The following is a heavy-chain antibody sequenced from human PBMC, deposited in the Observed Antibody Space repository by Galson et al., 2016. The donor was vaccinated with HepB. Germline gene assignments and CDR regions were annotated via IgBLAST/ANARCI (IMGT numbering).Heavy chain of an antibody. J-gene: IGHJ4*02. V-gene: IGHV3-30*18. CDR3: AKEGYSGNYLVY. D-gene: IGHD4-11*01. CDR2: ISYDGSYD. CDR1: GFTFSSYD. Sequence: SLRLSCAASGFTFSSYDMQWVRQAPGKGLEWVAVISYDGSYDNYADSVKGRFTISRDNSKDTLYLQMNSLRPEDTAVYSCAKEGYSGNYLVYWGQGTPVTVSS.